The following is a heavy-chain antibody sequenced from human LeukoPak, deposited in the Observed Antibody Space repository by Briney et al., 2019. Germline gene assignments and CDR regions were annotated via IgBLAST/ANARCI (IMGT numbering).Heavy chain of an antibody. D-gene: IGHD1-1*01. CDR1: GDSVSSDSAA. J-gene: IGHJ5*01. V-gene: IGHV6-1*01. CDR3: ARAVAGTEGWFNS. Sequence: SQTLSLTCAISGDSVSSDSAAWNWIRQSPSRGLGWLGRTYYRSKWYNDYSAFVKSRIIINPDTSKNQFSLQLNSVTPEDTAVYYCARAVAGTEGWFNSWGQGTLVTVSS. CDR2: TYYRSKWYN.